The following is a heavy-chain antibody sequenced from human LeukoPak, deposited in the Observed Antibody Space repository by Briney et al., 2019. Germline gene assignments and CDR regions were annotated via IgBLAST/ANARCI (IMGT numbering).Heavy chain of an antibody. CDR2: ISSSSSYI. J-gene: IGHJ5*02. V-gene: IGHV3-21*01. CDR3: ARGQIDYDFWSGYSSA. CDR1: GFTFSSYS. D-gene: IGHD3-3*01. Sequence: GGSLRLSCAASGFTFSSYSMNWVRQAPGKGLEWGSSISSSSSYIYYADSVKGRFTISRDNAKNSLYLQMNSLRAEDTAVYYCARGQIDYDFWSGYSSAWGQGTLVTVSS.